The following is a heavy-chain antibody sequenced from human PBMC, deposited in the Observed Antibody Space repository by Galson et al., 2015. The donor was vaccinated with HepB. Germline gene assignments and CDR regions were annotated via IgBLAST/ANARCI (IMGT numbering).Heavy chain of an antibody. Sequence: SVKVSCKASGGTFSSYTISWVRQAPGQGLERMGRIIPILGIANYAQKFQGRVTITADKSTSTAYMELSSLRSEDTAVYYCARAEGPDAFDIWGQGTMVTVSS. V-gene: IGHV1-69*02. CDR3: ARAEGPDAFDI. J-gene: IGHJ3*02. CDR1: GGTFSSYT. CDR2: IIPILGIA.